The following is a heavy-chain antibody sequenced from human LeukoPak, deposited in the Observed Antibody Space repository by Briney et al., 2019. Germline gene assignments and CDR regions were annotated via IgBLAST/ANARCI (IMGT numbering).Heavy chain of an antibody. Sequence: SNYYWGWIRHPPGKGLEWVSYISSSGSTIYYADSVKGRFTISRDNAKNSLYLQMNSLRAEDTAVYYCAELGITMIGGVWGKGTTVTISS. V-gene: IGHV3-11*04. CDR3: AELGITMIGGV. CDR1: SNYY. CDR2: ISSSGSTI. D-gene: IGHD3-10*02. J-gene: IGHJ6*04.